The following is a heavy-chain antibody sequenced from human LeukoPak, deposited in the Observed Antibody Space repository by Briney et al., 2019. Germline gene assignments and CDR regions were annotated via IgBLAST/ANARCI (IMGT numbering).Heavy chain of an antibody. Sequence: ASAKVSCKVSGYTLTELSMHWVRQAPGKGLEWMGGFDPEDGETIYAQKFQGRVTMTEDTSTDTAYMELSSLRSEDTAVYYCATYSYGHGWYYYYYMDVWGKGTTVTISS. V-gene: IGHV1-24*01. CDR3: ATYSYGHGWYYYYYMDV. CDR1: GYTLTELS. J-gene: IGHJ6*03. D-gene: IGHD5-18*01. CDR2: FDPEDGET.